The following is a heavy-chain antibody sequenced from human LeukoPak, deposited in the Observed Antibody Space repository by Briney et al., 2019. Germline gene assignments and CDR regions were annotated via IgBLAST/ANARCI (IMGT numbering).Heavy chain of an antibody. Sequence: SETLSLTCAVYGGSFSGYYWSWIRQPPGKGLEWIGEINHSGSTNYNPSLKSRVTISVDTSKNQFSLKLSSVTAADTAVYYCARRPEVDIVALFDGATAPLDYWGQGTLVTVSS. V-gene: IGHV4-34*01. J-gene: IGHJ4*02. D-gene: IGHD5-12*01. CDR1: GGSFSGYY. CDR3: ARRPEVDIVALFDGATAPLDY. CDR2: INHSGST.